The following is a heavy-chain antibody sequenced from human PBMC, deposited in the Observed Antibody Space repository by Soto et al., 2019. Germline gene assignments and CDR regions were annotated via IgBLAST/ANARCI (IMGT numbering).Heavy chain of an antibody. CDR1: GFTLSGYG. CDR3: ARVGLLVVPAPRYYGMDV. D-gene: IGHD2-15*01. CDR2: IWYDGSNK. J-gene: IGHJ6*01. V-gene: IGHV3-33*01. Sequence: PGGSLRLSCAASGFTLSGYGMHWVRQAPGKGLEWVAVIWYDGSNKYYADSVKGRFTISRDNSKNTLYLQMNSLRAEDTAVYYCARVGLLVVPAPRYYGMDVWGQGTTVTVSS.